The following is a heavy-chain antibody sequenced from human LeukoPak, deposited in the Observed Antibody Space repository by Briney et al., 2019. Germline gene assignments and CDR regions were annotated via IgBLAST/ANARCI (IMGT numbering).Heavy chain of an antibody. J-gene: IGHJ6*03. V-gene: IGHV1-69*01. CDR3: ARGEQYYYYYYMDV. D-gene: IGHD1/OR15-1a*01. Sequence: SVKVSCKASGGTFSSYAISWVRQAPGQGLAWMGRIIPIFYTANNPQRLKGRVTNNLDESTSTAYMEARNLTSNDTAGCYLARGEQYYYYYYMDVWGKGTTVTVS. CDR2: IIPIFYTA. CDR1: GGTFSSYA.